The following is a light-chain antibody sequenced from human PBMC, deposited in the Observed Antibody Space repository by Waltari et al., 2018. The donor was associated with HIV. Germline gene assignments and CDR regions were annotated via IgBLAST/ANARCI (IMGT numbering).Light chain of an antibody. Sequence: QSVLTQPHSVSGAPGQRVTISCTERSSHTGARARFEVHWHPHLPGPAPKLPIFGNNNRPSGVPDRFSGSKSAASASLAITGLQAEDEADYYCQSYDTSLSGSVFGGGTKLTVL. CDR2: GNN. CDR1: SSHTGARARFE. V-gene: IGLV1-40*01. CDR3: QSYDTSLSGSV. J-gene: IGLJ3*02.